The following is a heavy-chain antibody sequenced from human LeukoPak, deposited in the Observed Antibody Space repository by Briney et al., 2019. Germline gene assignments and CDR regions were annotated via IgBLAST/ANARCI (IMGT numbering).Heavy chain of an antibody. Sequence: GGSLRLSCAASGLTFSSYGMHWVRQAPGKGLEWVAVISYGGGNKYHADSVKGRFTISRDNSQNTLYLQMNSLRPEDTAMYYCAKDGDIAAAGYYFDYWGQGTLVTVSS. D-gene: IGHD6-13*01. CDR2: ISYGGGNK. CDR3: AKDGDIAAAGYYFDY. CDR1: GLTFSSYG. J-gene: IGHJ4*02. V-gene: IGHV3-30*18.